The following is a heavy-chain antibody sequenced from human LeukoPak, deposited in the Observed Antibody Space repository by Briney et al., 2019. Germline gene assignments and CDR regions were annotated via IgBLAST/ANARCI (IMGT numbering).Heavy chain of an antibody. D-gene: IGHD6-19*01. CDR2: IYTSGST. J-gene: IGHJ5*02. CDR1: GGSISSYY. V-gene: IGHV4-4*07. CDR3: ARDQPSSGWYGRFDP. Sequence: SETLSLTCTVSGGSISSYYWSWIRQPAGKGLEWIGRIYTSGSTNYNPSLKSRVTMSVDTSKNQFSLKLSSVTAADTAVYYCARDQPSSGWYGRFDPWGQGTLVTVSS.